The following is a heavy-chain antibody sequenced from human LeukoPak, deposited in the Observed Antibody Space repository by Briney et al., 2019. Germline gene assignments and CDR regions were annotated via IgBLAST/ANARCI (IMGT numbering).Heavy chain of an antibody. D-gene: IGHD1-26*01. Sequence: ASVKVSCKTSGYTFTSYYIHWVRQAPGQGLEWMGIINPSSGATNYAQKFQDRVTMTRDTSTSTVYMELSSQTSEDTAVYYCARATNFYYYYGMDVWGQGTLVTVSS. CDR2: INPSSGAT. V-gene: IGHV1-46*01. J-gene: IGHJ6*02. CDR1: GYTFTSYY. CDR3: ARATNFYYYYGMDV.